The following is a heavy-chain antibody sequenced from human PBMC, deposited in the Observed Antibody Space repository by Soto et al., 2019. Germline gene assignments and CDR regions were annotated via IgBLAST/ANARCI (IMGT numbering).Heavy chain of an antibody. Sequence: GESLKISCKGSGYSFTNYWIGWVLQMPGKGLEWMGIIHPGDSDTRNSPSFPGQVTISADKYTNTAHLQWRSLRAEDTAVYYCARDPRPGAAAGSNWFDPGGQGTLVTVSA. CDR1: GYSFTNYW. J-gene: IGHJ5*02. D-gene: IGHD6-13*01. CDR3: ARDPRPGAAAGSNWFDP. CDR2: IHPGDSDT. V-gene: IGHV5-51*01.